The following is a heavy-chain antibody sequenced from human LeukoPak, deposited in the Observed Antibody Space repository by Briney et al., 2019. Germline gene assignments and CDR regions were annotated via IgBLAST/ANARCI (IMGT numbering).Heavy chain of an antibody. Sequence: PGGSLRLSCAASGFTFSDYYMSWVRQAPGKGLEWVSYISSSGSTIYYADSVKGRFTISRDNAKQLLYLQMSRLRVEDTAVYYCARVYSSSWYSGYLYMDVWGKGTTVTVSS. CDR1: GFTFSDYY. D-gene: IGHD6-13*01. J-gene: IGHJ6*03. V-gene: IGHV3-11*01. CDR3: ARVYSSSWYSGYLYMDV. CDR2: ISSSGSTI.